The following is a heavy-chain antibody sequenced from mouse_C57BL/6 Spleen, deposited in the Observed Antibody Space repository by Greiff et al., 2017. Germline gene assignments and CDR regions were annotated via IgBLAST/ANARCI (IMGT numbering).Heavy chain of an antibody. Sequence: QLQESGPELVKPGASVKISCKASGYSFTDYNMNWVKQSNGKSLEWIGVINPNYGTTSYNQKFKGKATLTVDQSSSTAYMQLNSLTSEDSAVYYCARNSYYSDYVYAMDYWGQGTSVTVSS. CDR2: INPNYGTT. V-gene: IGHV1-39*01. CDR1: GYSFTDYN. CDR3: ARNSYYSDYVYAMDY. D-gene: IGHD2-5*01. J-gene: IGHJ4*01.